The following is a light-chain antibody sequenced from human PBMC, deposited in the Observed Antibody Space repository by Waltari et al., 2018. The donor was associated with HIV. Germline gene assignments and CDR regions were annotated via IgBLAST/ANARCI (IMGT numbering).Light chain of an antibody. CDR2: ATS. J-gene: IGKJ4*02. CDR3: QQSYSTPYT. CDR1: GNIKTS. Sequence: DIQMTQSPSSLSASVGDRVTISCRASGNIKTSLSWYQQRLGRAPRLLIFATSTLETGVPSRFSGSGSGTHFSLTISNLQPHDFATYFCQQSYSTPYTFGGGTRVQI. V-gene: IGKV1-39*01.